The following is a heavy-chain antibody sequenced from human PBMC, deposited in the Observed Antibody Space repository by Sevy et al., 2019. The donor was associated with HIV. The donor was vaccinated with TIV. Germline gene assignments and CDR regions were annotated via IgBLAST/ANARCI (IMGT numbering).Heavy chain of an antibody. V-gene: IGHV4-39*01. CDR3: ARHMDSGTYGHPGFDY. CDR1: GGSISSSSYY. J-gene: IGHJ4*02. Sequence: SETLSLTCTVSGGSISSSSYYWGCIRQPPGKGLEWIGSMYYSGSTYYNPSLKSLVTISVDTFMNQFSLMLSSVTAADTAVYYCARHMDSGTYGHPGFDYWGQGTLVTVSS. D-gene: IGHD1-26*01. CDR2: MYYSGST.